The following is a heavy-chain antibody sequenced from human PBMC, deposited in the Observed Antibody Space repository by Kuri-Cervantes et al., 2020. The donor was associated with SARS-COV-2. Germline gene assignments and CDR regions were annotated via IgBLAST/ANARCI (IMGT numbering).Heavy chain of an antibody. J-gene: IGHJ5*02. CDR1: GFTFTSYS. CDR2: ISSSSCYI. Sequence: GGSLRLSCAASGFTFTSYSMNWVRQAPGKGLEWVSSISSSSCYIYYADSVKGRFTISRDNSKNTLYLQMNSLRAEDTAVYYCAKSRAGILTGPLTYNWFDPWGQGTLVTVSS. V-gene: IGHV3-21*04. CDR3: AKSRAGILTGPLTYNWFDP. D-gene: IGHD3-9*01.